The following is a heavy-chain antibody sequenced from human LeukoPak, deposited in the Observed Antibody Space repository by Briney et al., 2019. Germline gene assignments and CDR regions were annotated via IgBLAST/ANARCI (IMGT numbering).Heavy chain of an antibody. V-gene: IGHV3-20*04. CDR1: GFTFDDYG. D-gene: IGHD3-22*01. CDR2: INWNGGST. J-gene: IGHJ4*02. Sequence: PGGSLILSCAASGFTFDDYGMSWVRQAPGKGLEWVSGINWNGGSTGYADSVKGRFTISRDNAKNSLYLQMNSLRVEDTALYYCARDLRVVITGSFDSWGQGTLVTVSS. CDR3: ARDLRVVITGSFDS.